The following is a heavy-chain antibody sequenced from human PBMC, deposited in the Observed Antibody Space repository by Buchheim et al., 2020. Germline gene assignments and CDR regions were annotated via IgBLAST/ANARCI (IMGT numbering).Heavy chain of an antibody. J-gene: IGHJ6*02. CDR3: AKDLRSTMGYYYYGMDV. CDR1: GFTFSSYG. D-gene: IGHD1-26*01. V-gene: IGHV3-30*18. CDR2: ISYDGSNK. Sequence: QVQLVESGGGVVQPGRSLRPSCAASGFTFSSYGMHWVRQAPGKGLEWVAVISYDGSNKYYADSVKGRFTISRDNSKNTLYLQMNSLRAEDTAVYYCAKDLRSTMGYYYYGMDVWGQGTT.